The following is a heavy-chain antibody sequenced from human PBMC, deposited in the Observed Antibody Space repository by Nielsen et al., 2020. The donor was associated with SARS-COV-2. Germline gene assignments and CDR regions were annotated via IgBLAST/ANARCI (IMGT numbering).Heavy chain of an antibody. CDR1: GYTFTEYA. Sequence: ASVKVSCKVSGYTFTEYAMNWVRQAPGQGLEWMGWMNTKTGIPMYAQGFTGRFVFSLDTSVSTAYLQISSLKAEDTAVYYCAFSNTLGEYDYWGQGTRVTVSS. J-gene: IGHJ4*02. CDR3: AFSNTLGEYDY. CDR2: MNTKTGIP. D-gene: IGHD3-16*01. V-gene: IGHV7-4-1*02.